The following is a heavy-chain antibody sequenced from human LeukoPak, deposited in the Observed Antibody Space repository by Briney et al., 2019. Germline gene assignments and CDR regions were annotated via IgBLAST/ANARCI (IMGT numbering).Heavy chain of an antibody. CDR3: ARDPYSGSYGPYYYYYMDV. CDR2: ITSSSSYI. CDR1: GFTFSSYN. D-gene: IGHD1-26*01. V-gene: IGHV3-21*06. Sequence: PGGSLRLSCAPSGFTFSSYNMNWVRQAPGKGPEWVSSITSSSSYIYYADSVKGRFTISRDNAKNSLYLQMDSLRVEDTAVYYCARDPYSGSYGPYYYYYMDVWGEATTVTISS. J-gene: IGHJ6*03.